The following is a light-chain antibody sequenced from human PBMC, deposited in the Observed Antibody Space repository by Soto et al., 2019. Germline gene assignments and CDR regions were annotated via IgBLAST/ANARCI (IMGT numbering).Light chain of an antibody. J-gene: IGKJ5*01. CDR1: QTISSIF. CDR2: GAS. CDR3: QQYDNSPIT. Sequence: IVLTQSPGILSLSPGERASLSCGVRQTISSIFLDRYQQSTGQAPRLLRYGASRSATGIPDRFSGTGSESDFTLTIIRLEAEDFAVYYCQQYDNSPITFGPGTRLEIK. V-gene: IGKV3-20*01.